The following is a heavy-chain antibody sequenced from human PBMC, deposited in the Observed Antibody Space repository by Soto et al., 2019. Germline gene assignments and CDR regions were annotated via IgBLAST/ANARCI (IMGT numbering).Heavy chain of an antibody. Sequence: QITLKESGPTLVKPTQTLTLTCTFSGFSLSTSGVGVGWIRQPPGKALEWLALIYWDDDKRYSPSLKSRLTIPKDPSKNQVVLTMTNMDPVDTATYYCAHSRDDILTGVWFDPWGQGTLVTVSS. CDR3: AHSRDDILTGVWFDP. V-gene: IGHV2-5*02. CDR2: IYWDDDK. CDR1: GFSLSTSGVG. J-gene: IGHJ5*02. D-gene: IGHD3-9*01.